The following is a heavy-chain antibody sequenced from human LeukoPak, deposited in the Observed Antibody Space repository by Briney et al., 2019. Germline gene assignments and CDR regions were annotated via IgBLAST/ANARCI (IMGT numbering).Heavy chain of an antibody. CDR1: GYTFTSYY. CDR2: INPSGGST. V-gene: IGHV1-46*01. CDR3: ARDVPYSSGWSYYYYYGMDV. J-gene: IGHJ6*02. Sequence: ASVKVSCKASGYTFTSYYMHWVRQAPGQGLEWMGVINPSGGSTSYAQKFQGRVTMTRDTSTSTVYMELSSLRSEDTAVYYCARDVPYSSGWSYYYYYGMDVWGQGTTVTVSS. D-gene: IGHD6-19*01.